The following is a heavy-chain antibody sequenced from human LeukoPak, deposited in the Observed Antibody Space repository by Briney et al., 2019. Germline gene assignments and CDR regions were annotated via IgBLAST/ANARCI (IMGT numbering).Heavy chain of an antibody. Sequence: GGSLRLSCAASGFTFDDYGMTWVRQTPGKQLEWVSGISWNGDSIGYADSVKGRFTISRDNAKNSLYLQMNSLRAEDTASYYCARPLRAAVNAFDIWGLGAMVTVSS. CDR3: ARPLRAAVNAFDI. CDR2: ISWNGDSI. CDR1: GFTFDDYG. D-gene: IGHD2-15*01. V-gene: IGHV3-20*04. J-gene: IGHJ3*02.